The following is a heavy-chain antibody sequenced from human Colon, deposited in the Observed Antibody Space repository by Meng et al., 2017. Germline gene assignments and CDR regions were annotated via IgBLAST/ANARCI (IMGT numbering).Heavy chain of an antibody. CDR2: IYNTGST. J-gene: IGHJ4*02. CDR3: ARGPPVAS. V-gene: IGHV4-59*02. CDR1: GASVGGDY. Sequence: SETLSLTCTVSGASVGGDYWSWIRQPPGKGLEWIGYIYNTGSTNYNPSLKSRVTISIDTSKSQFSLELSSVTAADTAVYYCARGPPVASWGPGTLVTVSS.